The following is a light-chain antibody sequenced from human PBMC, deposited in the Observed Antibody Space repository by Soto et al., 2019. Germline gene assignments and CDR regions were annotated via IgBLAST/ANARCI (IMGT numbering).Light chain of an antibody. V-gene: IGLV1-44*01. CDR3: ASWDVTLNGLYV. J-gene: IGLJ1*01. CDR2: NDN. Sequence: QSVLTQPPSASGTPGQRVTFSCSGSSSNIGSGTVNWYQQLPGTAPKLLIYNDNQRPSGVPDRFSGSKSGTSASLAISGLQSEDEADYSCASWDVTLNGLYVFGTGTKVTVL. CDR1: SSNIGSGT.